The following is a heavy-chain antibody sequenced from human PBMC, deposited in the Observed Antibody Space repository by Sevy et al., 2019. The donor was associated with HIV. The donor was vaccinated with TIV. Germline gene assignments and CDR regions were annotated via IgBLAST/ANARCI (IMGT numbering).Heavy chain of an antibody. CDR1: GYSLTKLA. CDR2: FDPEDGDPEDGKT. D-gene: IGHD3-22*01. CDR3: ATTKDYYDSSGYPFDD. Sequence: ASVKVSCKVSGYSLTKLAMHWVRQAPGKGPEWLGTFDPEDGDPEDGKTIYGQKFQDRVIMTEDTSTDTAYMELSSLTSEDTAMYYCATTKDYYDSSGYPFDDWGQGTLVTVSS. J-gene: IGHJ4*02. V-gene: IGHV1-24*01.